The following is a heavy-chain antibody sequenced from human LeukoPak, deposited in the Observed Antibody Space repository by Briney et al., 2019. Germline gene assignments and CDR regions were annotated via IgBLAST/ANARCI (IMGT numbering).Heavy chain of an antibody. CDR2: ISGSSTTI. CDR1: GFTFTTYS. V-gene: IGHV3-48*01. CDR3: ASPRDVVVPAAPFDY. D-gene: IGHD2-2*01. Sequence: GGSLRLSCAASGFTFTTYSMNWVRQAPGKGLEWVSYISGSSTTIYYADSVKGRFTISRDNSKNTLYLQMNSLRAEDTAVYYCASPRDVVVPAAPFDYWGQGTLVTVSS. J-gene: IGHJ4*02.